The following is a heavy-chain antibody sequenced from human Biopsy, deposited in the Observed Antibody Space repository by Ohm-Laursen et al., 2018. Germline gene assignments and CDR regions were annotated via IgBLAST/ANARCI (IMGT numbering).Heavy chain of an antibody. Sequence: SLRLSCTASGFTFSSYSMNWVRQAPGKGLEWVSSISTSSTYIYYADFVKGRFTISRDNSKNTLYLQMNSLRAEDTAVYFCAREIYPTTIYRPVDSWGQGTLVTVSS. CDR2: ISTSSTYI. J-gene: IGHJ5*01. V-gene: IGHV3-21*01. D-gene: IGHD3-3*01. CDR1: GFTFSSYS. CDR3: AREIYPTTIYRPVDS.